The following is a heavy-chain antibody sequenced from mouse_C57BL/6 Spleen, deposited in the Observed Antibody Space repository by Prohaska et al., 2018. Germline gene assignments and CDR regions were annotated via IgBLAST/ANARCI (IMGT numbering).Heavy chain of an antibody. CDR3: AANWDNY. D-gene: IGHD4-1*01. CDR2: IYPGSGST. V-gene: IGHV1-55*01. Sequence: QVQLQQPGAELVKPGASVKMSCKASGSTFTSYWITWVKQRPGQGREWIGDIYPGSGSTNYNEKCKSKATLTVDTSSSTAYMQLSSLTSEDSAVYNCAANWDNYWGQGTTLTVSP. CDR1: GSTFTSYW. J-gene: IGHJ2*01.